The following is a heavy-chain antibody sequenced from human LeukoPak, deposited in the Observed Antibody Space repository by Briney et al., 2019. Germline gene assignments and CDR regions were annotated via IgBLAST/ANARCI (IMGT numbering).Heavy chain of an antibody. D-gene: IGHD6-13*01. CDR1: GGSISSYY. V-gene: IGHV4-59*08. CDR2: IYYSGST. Sequence: PSETLSLTCTVSGGSISSYYWSWIRQPQGKGLEWIGYIYYSGSTNYNPSLKSRVTISVDTSKNQFSLKLSSVTAADTAVYYCARQGGSSSLDYWGQGTLVTVSS. J-gene: IGHJ4*02. CDR3: ARQGGSSSLDY.